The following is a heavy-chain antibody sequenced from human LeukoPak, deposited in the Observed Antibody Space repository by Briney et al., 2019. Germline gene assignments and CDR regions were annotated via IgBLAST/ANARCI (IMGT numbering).Heavy chain of an antibody. Sequence: GGSLRLSCAASGFTFSSYGMHWVRQAPGKGLEWVAVIWYDGSNKYYADSVKGRFTIPRDNSKNTLYLQMNSLRAEDTAVYYCARDLFFWSGYYRYYYGMDVWGQGTTVTVSS. D-gene: IGHD3-3*01. V-gene: IGHV3-33*01. CDR2: IWYDGSNK. CDR3: ARDLFFWSGYYRYYYGMDV. CDR1: GFTFSSYG. J-gene: IGHJ6*02.